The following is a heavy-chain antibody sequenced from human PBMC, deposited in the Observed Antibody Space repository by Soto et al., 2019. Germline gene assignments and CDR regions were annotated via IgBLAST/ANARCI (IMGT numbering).Heavy chain of an antibody. Sequence: SVKVSCKASGGTFSSYAISWVRQAPGQGLEWMGGIIPIFGTANYAQKFQGRVTITADKSTSTAYMELSSLRSEDTAVYYCARVRDSGYDSYYYYYGMDVWGQGTTVTVSS. J-gene: IGHJ6*02. D-gene: IGHD5-12*01. CDR2: IIPIFGTA. V-gene: IGHV1-69*06. CDR1: GGTFSSYA. CDR3: ARVRDSGYDSYYYYYGMDV.